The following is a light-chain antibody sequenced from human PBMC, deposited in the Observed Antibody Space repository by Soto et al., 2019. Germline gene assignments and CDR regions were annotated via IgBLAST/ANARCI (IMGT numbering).Light chain of an antibody. CDR1: SSDVGGYNY. J-gene: IGLJ2*01. V-gene: IGLV2-8*01. CDR3: SSYAGSNNVV. Sequence: VLTQPPSASGSPGQSVTISCTGTSSDVGGYNYVSWYQQHPGKAPKLMIYEVSKRPSGVPDRFSGSKSGNTASLTVSGLQAEDEADYYCSSYAGSNNVVFGGGTKLTVL. CDR2: EVS.